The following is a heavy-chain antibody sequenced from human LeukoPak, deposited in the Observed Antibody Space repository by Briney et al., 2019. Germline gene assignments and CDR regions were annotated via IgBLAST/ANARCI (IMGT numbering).Heavy chain of an antibody. CDR1: AFTFSSYC. V-gene: IGHV3-7*04. D-gene: IGHD3-10*01. J-gene: IGHJ5*02. CDR3: VRAHNPGGWFDP. Sequence: SGGSLRLSCAASAFTFSSYCVSWVRQAAGKGLEWVASINRDQNEIHYVDSVRGRFTISRDNAKNLLYLQMNSLTAVDTALYYCVRAHNPGGWFDPWGRGTLVTVSS. CDR2: INRDQNEI.